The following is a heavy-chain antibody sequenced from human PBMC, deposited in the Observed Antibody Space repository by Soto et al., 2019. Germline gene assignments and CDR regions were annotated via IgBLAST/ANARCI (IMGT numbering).Heavy chain of an antibody. CDR1: DDSINSDKYY. D-gene: IGHD3-9*01. V-gene: IGHV4-39*01. CDR3: ARLEGLATISYYFDF. CDR2: IYYRGNA. J-gene: IGHJ4*02. Sequence: SETLSLTCSVSDDSINSDKYYWGWIRQPPGRGLEWIGSIYYRGNAYYNPSLQTRVTISLGKSKSQFSLKLNSVTAADSAVYFCARLEGLATISYYFDFWGPGALVTVSS.